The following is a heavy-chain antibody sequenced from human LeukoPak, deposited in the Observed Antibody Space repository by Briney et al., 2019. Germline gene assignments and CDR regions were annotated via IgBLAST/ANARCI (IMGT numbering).Heavy chain of an antibody. J-gene: IGHJ6*03. CDR3: SRGSPGDSWSGYYMDV. CDR1: GFTFGDYG. Sequence: GGSLRLSCTASGFTFGDYGMSWVRQAPGKGLEWVSFIRGKGYSGTAEYAASVKGRFTISRDDSKSIAYLQMNSLKTEDTAVYYCSRGSPGDSWSGYYMDVWGKGTTVTVSS. CDR2: IRGKGYSGTA. V-gene: IGHV3-49*04. D-gene: IGHD3-3*01.